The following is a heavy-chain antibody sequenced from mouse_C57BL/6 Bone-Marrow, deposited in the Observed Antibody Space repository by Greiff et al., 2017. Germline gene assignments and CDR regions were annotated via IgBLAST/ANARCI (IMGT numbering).Heavy chain of an antibody. J-gene: IGHJ2*01. D-gene: IGHD1-1*01. V-gene: IGHV3-6*01. CDR1: GYSITSGYY. Sequence: ESGPGLVKPSQSLSLTCSVTGYSITSGYYWNWIRQFPGNKLEWIGYISYDGSNNYNPSLKNRISITRDTSKNQFFLKLNSVTTEDTATYYCARDPGYYGTPYYFDYWGQGTTLTVSS. CDR2: ISYDGSN. CDR3: ARDPGYYGTPYYFDY.